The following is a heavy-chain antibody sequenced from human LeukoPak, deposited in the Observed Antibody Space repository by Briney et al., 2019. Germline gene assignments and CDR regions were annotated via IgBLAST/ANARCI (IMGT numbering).Heavy chain of an antibody. D-gene: IGHD5-12*01. J-gene: IGHJ4*02. CDR2: INSDGSTT. V-gene: IGHV3-74*01. CDR1: GFTFSSYW. Sequence: GGSLRLSCAASGFTFSSYWMHWVRQPPGKGLVWVSRINSDGSTTTYADSVKDRFTISRDNAKNTLYLQMNSLRAEDTAVYYCARVLTGYENYWGQGTLVTVSS. CDR3: ARVLTGYENY.